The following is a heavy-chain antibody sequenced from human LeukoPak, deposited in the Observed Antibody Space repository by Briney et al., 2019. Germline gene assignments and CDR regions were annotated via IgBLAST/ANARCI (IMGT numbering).Heavy chain of an antibody. V-gene: IGHV4-4*02. CDR2: IYHSGST. Sequence: PSETLSLTCAVSGGSISSSNWWSWVRQPPGKGLEWIGEIYHSGSTNYNPSLKSRVTISVDKSKNQFSLKLSSVTAADTAVYYCARVRYDILTGGPLYGMDVWGQGTTVTVSS. CDR1: GGSISSSNW. D-gene: IGHD3-9*01. CDR3: ARVRYDILTGGPLYGMDV. J-gene: IGHJ6*02.